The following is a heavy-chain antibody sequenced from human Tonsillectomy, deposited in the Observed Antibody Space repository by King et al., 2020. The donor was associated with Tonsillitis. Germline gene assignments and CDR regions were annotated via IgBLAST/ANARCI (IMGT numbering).Heavy chain of an antibody. CDR1: GFTFSSYA. Sequence: VQLVESGGGVVQPGRSLRLSCAASGFTFSSYAMHWVRQAPGKGLEWVAVISYDGSNKYYADSVKGRFTISRDNSKNTLYLQMNSLRAEDTAVYYCARFAGGIAAAGSWYYFDYWGQGTLVTVSS. J-gene: IGHJ4*02. V-gene: IGHV3-30-3*01. D-gene: IGHD6-13*01. CDR3: ARFAGGIAAAGSWYYFDY. CDR2: ISYDGSNK.